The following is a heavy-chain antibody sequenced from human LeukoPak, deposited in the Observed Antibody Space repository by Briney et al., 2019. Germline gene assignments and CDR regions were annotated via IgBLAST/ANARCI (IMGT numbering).Heavy chain of an antibody. Sequence: GGSLRLACAAAGLTFSDHAISWVRQAPGEGRECVSSISDNAGAIHYADSVKGRFTISRDNSKNTLYLQLNSLRAEDTAVYYCAKVTLSNSWDMHFDYWGQGTLVTVSS. J-gene: IGHJ4*02. CDR2: ISDNAGAI. V-gene: IGHV3-23*01. CDR3: AKVTLSNSWDMHFDY. CDR1: GLTFSDHA. D-gene: IGHD2/OR15-2a*01.